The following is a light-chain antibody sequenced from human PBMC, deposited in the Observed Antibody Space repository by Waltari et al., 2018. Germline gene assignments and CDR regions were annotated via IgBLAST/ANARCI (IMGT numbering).Light chain of an antibody. Sequence: QSALTQPASVSGSPGQSITISCTGTSSDVGAYDYVSWYQQHPGKVPKLMIYDVTYRPSGISNRFSGSKYGITAFLTISGLQAEDEADYYCSSHTSGRTRVFGGGTELTVL. CDR2: DVT. J-gene: IGLJ3*02. CDR1: SSDVGAYDY. CDR3: SSHTSGRTRV. V-gene: IGLV2-14*03.